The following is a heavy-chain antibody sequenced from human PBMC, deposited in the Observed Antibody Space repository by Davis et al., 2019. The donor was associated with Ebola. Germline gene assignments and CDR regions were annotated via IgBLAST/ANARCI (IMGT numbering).Heavy chain of an antibody. J-gene: IGHJ4*01. CDR2: INWNGGST. CDR3: ARLPSGVGRALDY. Sequence: GESLKISCAGSGFLSDDHGMSWVRQAPGKGLEWISSINWNGGSTEYAESVKGRFTISRDNAENSLFLQLNNLRAEDTALYYCARLPSGVGRALDYWGHGTLVTVSS. V-gene: IGHV3-20*04. CDR1: GFLSDDHG. D-gene: IGHD5-12*01.